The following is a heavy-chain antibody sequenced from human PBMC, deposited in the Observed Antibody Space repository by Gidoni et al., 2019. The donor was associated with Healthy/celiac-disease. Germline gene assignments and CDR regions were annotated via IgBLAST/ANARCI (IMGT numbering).Heavy chain of an antibody. Sequence: EVQLLESGGGLVQPGGSLRLSCAASGFTFSSYAMSWVRQAPGKGLEWVSAISGSGGSTYYADSVKGRFTISRDNSKNTLYLQMNSLRAEDTAVYYCANGKSVEIGYSSSWWGYWGQGTLVTVSS. J-gene: IGHJ4*02. D-gene: IGHD6-13*01. CDR1: GFTFSSYA. V-gene: IGHV3-23*01. CDR2: ISGSGGST. CDR3: ANGKSVEIGYSSSWWGY.